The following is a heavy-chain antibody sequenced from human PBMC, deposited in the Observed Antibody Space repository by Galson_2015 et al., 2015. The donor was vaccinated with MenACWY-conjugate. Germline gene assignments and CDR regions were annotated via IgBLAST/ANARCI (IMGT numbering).Heavy chain of an antibody. Sequence: SLRLPCAASGFTFSDYYMSWIRQAPGKGLEWVSYISSSSSYTNYANSVKGRFTISRDNAKNSLYLQMNSLRAEDTAVYYCARDQDSGWYRGYYYGMDVWGQGTTVTVSS. V-gene: IGHV3-11*06. D-gene: IGHD6-19*01. CDR3: ARDQDSGWYRGYYYGMDV. J-gene: IGHJ6*02. CDR1: GFTFSDYY. CDR2: ISSSSSYT.